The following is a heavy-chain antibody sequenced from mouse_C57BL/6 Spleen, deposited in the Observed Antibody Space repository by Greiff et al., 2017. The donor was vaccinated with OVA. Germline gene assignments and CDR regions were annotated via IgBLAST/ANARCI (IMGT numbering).Heavy chain of an antibody. CDR2: IDPETGCT. CDR1: GYTFTDYE. D-gene: IGHD1-1*01. CDR3: TRGYYYGSSNYWYFEV. Sequence: VQLKESGAELVRPGASVTLSCTASGYTFTDYEMHWVKQTPVHGLEWIGAIDPETGCTAYTQNFKGKAILSADKSSSTAYLELRSLMSEGSAVYYCTRGYYYGSSNYWYFEVWGTGTTVTVSS. J-gene: IGHJ1*03. V-gene: IGHV1-15*01.